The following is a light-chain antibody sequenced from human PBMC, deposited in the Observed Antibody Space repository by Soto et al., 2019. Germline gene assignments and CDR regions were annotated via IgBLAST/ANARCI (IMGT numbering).Light chain of an antibody. V-gene: IGKV3-20*01. CDR2: DAC. Sequence: EIVLTQSPGTLSWSPGERGSGCVMASQNVSNNLAWYQQKPGQAPSLLIYDACIRATGLPGRFSGSASGADFTLTISRLQAEDFAVYYCQQYSSSRLTFGRGTKVDIK. CDR1: QNVSNN. J-gene: IGKJ1*01. CDR3: QQYSSSRLT.